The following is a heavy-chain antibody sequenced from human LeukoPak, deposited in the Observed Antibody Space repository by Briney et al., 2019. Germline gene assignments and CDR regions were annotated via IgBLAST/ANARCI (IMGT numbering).Heavy chain of an antibody. D-gene: IGHD2-15*01. CDR3: ARDQGYCSGGRCHSHFDY. CDR1: GYTFSSYS. CDR2: IWVDGSKK. Sequence: GGSLRLSCAPSGYTFSSYSIQWGRDAPGKGLEWVAVIWVDGSKKFYADSVEGRFTISRDDSKSTTYLQMNSLRAEDTAVYYCARDQGYCSGGRCHSHFDYWGQGTLVTVSS. V-gene: IGHV3-33*01. J-gene: IGHJ4*02.